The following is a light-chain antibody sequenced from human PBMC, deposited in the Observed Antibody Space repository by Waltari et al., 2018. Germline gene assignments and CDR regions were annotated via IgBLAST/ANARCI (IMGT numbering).Light chain of an antibody. J-gene: IGLJ2*01. CDR3: SSQTLDGLVL. Sequence: QSALTQPASVSGSPGQSITIPSSGVGRAVGASASVSWHQHHPGKAPQVIIYDVTNRPSGVSDRFSASKSANTASLTISRLQPEDEADYYCSSQTLDGLVLFGGGTRLTVL. CDR2: DVT. V-gene: IGLV2-14*03. CDR1: GRAVGASAS.